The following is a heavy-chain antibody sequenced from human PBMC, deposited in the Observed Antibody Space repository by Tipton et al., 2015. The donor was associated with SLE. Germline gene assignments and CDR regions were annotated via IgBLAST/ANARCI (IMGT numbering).Heavy chain of an antibody. J-gene: IGHJ4*02. D-gene: IGHD2-15*01. CDR3: ARDDCSGGSCYDY. V-gene: IGHV1-2*02. Sequence: QSGPEVKKPGASVKVSCKASGYTFTSYYMHWVRQAPGQGLEWMGWINPNSGGTNYAQKFQGRVTMTRDTSISTAYMELSRLRSDDTAVYYCARDDCSGGSCYDYWGQGTLVTVSS. CDR1: GYTFTSYY. CDR2: INPNSGGT.